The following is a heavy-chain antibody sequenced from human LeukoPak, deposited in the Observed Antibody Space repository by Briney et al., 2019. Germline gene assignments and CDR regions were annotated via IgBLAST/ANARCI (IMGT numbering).Heavy chain of an antibody. CDR3: AKGRSSWSAFDY. V-gene: IGHV3-23*01. J-gene: IGHJ4*02. Sequence: GGSLRLSCAASGFTFSSYAMSWVRQAPGKGLEWVSGISWNSDNVGYADSVKGRFTISRDNSKNTLYLQMNSLRAEDTAVYYCAKGRSSWSAFDYWGQGTLVTVSS. CDR2: ISWNSDNV. CDR1: GFTFSSYA. D-gene: IGHD6-13*01.